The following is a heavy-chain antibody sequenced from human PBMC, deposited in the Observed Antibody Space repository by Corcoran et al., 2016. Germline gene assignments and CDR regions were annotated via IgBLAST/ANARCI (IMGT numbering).Heavy chain of an antibody. Sequence: QVQLVQSGAEVKKPGASVKDSCKASGYTFTSYYMHWVRQAPGQGLEWMGIINPSGGSTSYAQKVQGRSTMNRDKSTSTVYMELSSLRSEDTAVYDCARGRSYYYGMDVWGQVTTVTVSS. J-gene: IGHJ6*01. V-gene: IGHV1-46*01. CDR3: ARGRSYYYGMDV. CDR2: INPSGGST. CDR1: GYTFTSYY.